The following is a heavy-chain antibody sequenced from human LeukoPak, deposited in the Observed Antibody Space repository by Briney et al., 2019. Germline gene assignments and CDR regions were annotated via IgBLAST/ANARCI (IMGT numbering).Heavy chain of an antibody. CDR2: INHSGST. CDR1: GGSFSDYY. V-gene: IGHV4-34*01. J-gene: IGHJ4*02. Sequence: PSETLSLTCAVYGGSFSDYYWNWIRQPPGKGLEWIGEINHSGSTNYNPSLKSRVTISVDTSKNEFSLRLSSVTASDTAVYYCARTRSPYFDYWGQGTLVTVSS. CDR3: ARTRSPYFDY.